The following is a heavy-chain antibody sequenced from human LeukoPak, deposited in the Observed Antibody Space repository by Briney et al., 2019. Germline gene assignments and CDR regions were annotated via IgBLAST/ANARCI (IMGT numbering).Heavy chain of an antibody. J-gene: IGHJ4*02. Sequence: GGSLRLSCAASGFTFTTYAMHWVRQAPGKGPEWVAAISYDGTRKFYVDSVKGRFTISRDNSKNTLYLQLNSLRAEDAAVYYCAKDWGGILVVEGFDYWGQGTLVTVSS. D-gene: IGHD2-15*01. CDR2: ISYDGTRK. V-gene: IGHV3-30*04. CDR1: GFTFTTYA. CDR3: AKDWGGILVVEGFDY.